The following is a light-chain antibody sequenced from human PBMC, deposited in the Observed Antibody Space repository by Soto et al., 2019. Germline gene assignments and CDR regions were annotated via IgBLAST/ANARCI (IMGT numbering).Light chain of an antibody. CDR3: QQSHSLPWT. J-gene: IGKJ1*01. CDR2: GAS. CDR1: QSVSSN. Sequence: IVMTQSPSTLSVSQGERATLSCRASQSVSSNLAWYQQKPGQAPRLLIYGASTRATGIPARFSGSGSGTEFTLTISSLQPDDFATYYCQQSHSLPWTFGQGTKVDIK. V-gene: IGKV3-15*01.